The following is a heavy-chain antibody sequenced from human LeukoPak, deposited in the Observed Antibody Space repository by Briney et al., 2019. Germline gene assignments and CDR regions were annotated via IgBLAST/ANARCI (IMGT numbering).Heavy chain of an antibody. V-gene: IGHV4-59*08. D-gene: IGHD4-17*01. CDR2: LYDGGST. CDR3: ARHSWVNGYFDF. Sequence: SETLSLTCTVSGGSISSYYWSWVRQPPGKGLEWIGYLYDGGSTHYNPSLKSRVIISVDTSKNQFSLNLNSVTATDTAVYFCARHSWVNGYFDFWGQGTLVTVSS. J-gene: IGHJ4*02. CDR1: GGSISSYY.